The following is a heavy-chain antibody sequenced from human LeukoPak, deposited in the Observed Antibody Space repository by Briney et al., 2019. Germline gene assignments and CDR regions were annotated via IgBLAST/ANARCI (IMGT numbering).Heavy chain of an antibody. Sequence: GGSLRLSCAASGLTVSRNYMNWVRQAPGKGLEWVSVIYSGGSTYYADSVKGRFTISRDDSKKTVYPQMNSLRAEDTAVYYCARESDILTGYPFDYWGQGTLVTVSS. V-gene: IGHV3-66*01. CDR2: IYSGGST. J-gene: IGHJ4*02. D-gene: IGHD3-9*01. CDR1: GLTVSRNY. CDR3: ARESDILTGYPFDY.